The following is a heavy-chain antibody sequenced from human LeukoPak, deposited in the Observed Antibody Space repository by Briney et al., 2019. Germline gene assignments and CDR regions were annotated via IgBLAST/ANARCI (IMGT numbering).Heavy chain of an antibody. Sequence: GGSLRLSCAASGFTFDDYAMHWVRQAPGKGLEWVSLISWDGGSTYYADSVKGRFTISRDNSKNSLYLQMNSLRAEDTALYYCAKDTTYGSGEYYFDYWGQGTLVTVSS. CDR3: AKDTTYGSGEYYFDY. V-gene: IGHV3-43D*03. D-gene: IGHD3-10*01. J-gene: IGHJ4*02. CDR1: GFTFDDYA. CDR2: ISWDGGST.